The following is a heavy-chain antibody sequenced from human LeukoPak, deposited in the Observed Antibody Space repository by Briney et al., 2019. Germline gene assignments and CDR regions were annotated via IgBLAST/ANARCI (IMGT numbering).Heavy chain of an antibody. J-gene: IGHJ4*02. D-gene: IGHD1-26*01. CDR3: AKDPSGATEFDY. CDR2: ISGSGGST. V-gene: IGHV3-23*01. CDR1: GFTFSSYT. Sequence: PGGSLRLSCAASGFTFSSYTMSWVRQAPGKGLEWVSAISGSGGSTYYADSVKGRFTISRDNSKNTLYLQMNSLRAEDTAVYYCAKDPSGATEFDYWGQGTLVTVSS.